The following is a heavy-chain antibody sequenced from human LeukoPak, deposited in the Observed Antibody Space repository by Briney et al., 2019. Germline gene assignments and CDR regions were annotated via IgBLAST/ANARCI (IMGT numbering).Heavy chain of an antibody. D-gene: IGHD3-22*01. V-gene: IGHV1-58*01. CDR3: AAVFGSGYYYYFDY. Sequence: ASVKVSYKASGFSFSSSSVQWVRQARGQRLEWIGWLAVGSGNTNYAQKFQGRVIITRDMSTSTAYMELSSLRSEDTALYYCAAVFGSGYYYYFDYWGQGSLVTVSS. J-gene: IGHJ4*02. CDR2: LAVGSGNT. CDR1: GFSFSSSS.